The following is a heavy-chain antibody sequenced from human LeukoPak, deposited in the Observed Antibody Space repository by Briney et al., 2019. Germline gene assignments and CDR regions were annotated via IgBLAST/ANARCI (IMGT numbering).Heavy chain of an antibody. V-gene: IGHV3-11*01. Sequence: TGGSLRLSCAASGFTFSDYYMSWIRQAPGKGLEWVSYISSSGSTIYYADSVKGRFTISRDNAKNSLYLQMNSLRAEDTAVYYCARAEKDYGSDNAFDIWGQGTMVTVSS. D-gene: IGHD3-10*01. CDR2: ISSSGSTI. CDR1: GFTFSDYY. J-gene: IGHJ3*02. CDR3: ARAEKDYGSDNAFDI.